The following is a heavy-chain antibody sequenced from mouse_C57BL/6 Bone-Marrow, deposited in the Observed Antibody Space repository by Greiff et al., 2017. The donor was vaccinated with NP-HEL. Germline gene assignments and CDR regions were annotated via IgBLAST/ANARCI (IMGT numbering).Heavy chain of an antibody. D-gene: IGHD1-1*01. CDR2: IYPGDGDT. CDR3: ARGDYGSSRFGYAMEY. CDR1: GYAFSSYW. J-gene: IGHJ4*01. Sequence: QVQLQQSGAELVKPGASVKISCKASGYAFSSYWMNWVKERPGKGLEWIGQIYPGDGDTKYNGKFKGKATLTANKSSSTADMHVIRLTSEDSAVYFCARGDYGSSRFGYAMEYWGKGPSVTVSS. V-gene: IGHV1-80*01.